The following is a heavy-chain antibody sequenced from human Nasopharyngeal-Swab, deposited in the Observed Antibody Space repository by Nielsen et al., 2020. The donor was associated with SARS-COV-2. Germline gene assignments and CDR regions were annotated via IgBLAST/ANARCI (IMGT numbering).Heavy chain of an antibody. J-gene: IGHJ5*02. CDR2: IFHSGNT. Sequence: SETLSLTCTVSGGSITSYYWGWIRQPPGKGLEWIGYIFHSGNTNYNPSLKSRVTMSVDTSKNKFSLRLSSVTAADSAVYYCARPTLGYSSFWFDPWGQGTLVTVSS. D-gene: IGHD6-19*01. CDR3: ARPTLGYSSFWFDP. CDR1: GGSITSYY. V-gene: IGHV4-59*01.